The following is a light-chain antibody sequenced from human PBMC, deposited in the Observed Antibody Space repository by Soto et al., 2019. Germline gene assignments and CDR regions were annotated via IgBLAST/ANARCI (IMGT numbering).Light chain of an antibody. J-gene: IGLJ2*01. CDR2: QDN. CDR3: QAWDSSTVV. V-gene: IGLV3-1*01. CDR1: KLGDKY. Sequence: SYELIQPPSVSVSTGQTASITCSGDKLGDKYPCWYQQKPGQSPVVVIYQDNMRPSGIPERFSGSNSGNTATLTISGTQAMDEADYYCQAWDSSTVVFGGGTKLTVL.